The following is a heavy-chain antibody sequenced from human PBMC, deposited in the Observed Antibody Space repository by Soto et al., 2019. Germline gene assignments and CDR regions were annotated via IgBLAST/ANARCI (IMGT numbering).Heavy chain of an antibody. V-gene: IGHV3-7*03. J-gene: IGHJ3*02. D-gene: IGHD3-9*01. CDR3: ARVRATYYDILTGYSYDAFDI. CDR2: IKQDGSEK. CDR1: GFTFSSYW. Sequence: GGSLRLSCVASGFTFSSYWMSWVRQAPGKGLEWVANIKQDGSEKYYVDSVKGRFTISRDNAKNSLYLQMNSLRAEDTAVYYCARVRATYYDILTGYSYDAFDIWGQGTMVTVSS.